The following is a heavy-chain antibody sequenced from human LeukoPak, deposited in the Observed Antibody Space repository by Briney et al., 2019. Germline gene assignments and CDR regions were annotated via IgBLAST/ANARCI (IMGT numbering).Heavy chain of an antibody. J-gene: IGHJ4*02. V-gene: IGHV1-69*06. Sequence: ASVKVSCKASGGTSSSYAISWVRQAPGQGLEWMGGIIPIFGTANYAQKFQGRVTITADKSTSTAYMELSSLRSEDTAVYYCARYDYGDYRVFDYWGQGTLVTVSS. CDR3: ARYDYGDYRVFDY. D-gene: IGHD4-17*01. CDR1: GGTSSSYA. CDR2: IIPIFGTA.